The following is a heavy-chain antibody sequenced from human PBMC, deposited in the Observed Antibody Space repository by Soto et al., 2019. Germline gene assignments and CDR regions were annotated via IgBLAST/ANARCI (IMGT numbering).Heavy chain of an antibody. CDR3: AIHSFYQLLCRTENKVYARSMCWYFDL. V-gene: IGHV3-23*01. CDR2: ISGSGGST. D-gene: IGHD2-2*01. CDR1: GFTFSSYA. Sequence: EVQLLESGGGLVQPGGSLRLSCAASGFTFSSYAMSWVRQAPGKGLEWVSAISGSGGSTYYADSVKGRFTISRDNSKNTLYLQMNSLRAEDTAVYYCAIHSFYQLLCRTENKVYARSMCWYFDLWGRGTLVTVSS. J-gene: IGHJ2*01.